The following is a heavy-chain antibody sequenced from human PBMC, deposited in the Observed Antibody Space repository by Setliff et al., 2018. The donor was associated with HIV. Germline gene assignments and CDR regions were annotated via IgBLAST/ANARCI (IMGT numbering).Heavy chain of an antibody. CDR3: AREIRAGNYPPYNYYFYMDV. D-gene: IGHD4-4*01. CDR2: LSGSSSYW. V-gene: IGHV3-21*01. CDR1: GFIFSKSS. J-gene: IGHJ6*03. Sequence: GGSLRLSCAASGFIFSKSSLSWVRQTPGKGLEWVSSLSGSSSYWKYADSVKGRFTISRDNAKNSLYLQMSSLRAEDTAVYYCAREIRAGNYPPYNYYFYMDVWGKGTTVTVSS.